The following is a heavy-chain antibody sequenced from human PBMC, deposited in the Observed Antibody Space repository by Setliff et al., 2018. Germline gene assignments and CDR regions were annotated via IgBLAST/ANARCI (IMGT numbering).Heavy chain of an antibody. J-gene: IGHJ3*02. V-gene: IGHV1-69*13. CDR2: IMPIFGST. Sequence: SVKVSCKASGGSFSSFSIHWVRQAPGQGLEWMGRIMPIFGSTNYAQNFQGRVTITADESTSTAYMELSSLRSEDTAVYYCARPHVDTAMIDAFDIWGQGTMVTVSS. CDR3: ARPHVDTAMIDAFDI. D-gene: IGHD5-18*01. CDR1: GGSFSSFS.